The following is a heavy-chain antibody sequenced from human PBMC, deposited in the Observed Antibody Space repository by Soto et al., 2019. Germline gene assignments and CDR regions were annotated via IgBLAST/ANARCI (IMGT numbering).Heavy chain of an antibody. CDR2: INHSGST. CDR3: DREYFHAPSGDYPLKWLDT. D-gene: IGHD3-3*01. Sequence: SETLSLTCAVYGGSFSGYYWSWIRQPPGKRLEWIGEINHSGSTNYIPSLKSRLKISVDRSRNQFSLKLSSVTAADTAVYYCDREYFHAPSGDYPLKWLDTWGQGTLVTVSS. CDR1: GGSFSGYY. V-gene: IGHV4-34*01. J-gene: IGHJ5*02.